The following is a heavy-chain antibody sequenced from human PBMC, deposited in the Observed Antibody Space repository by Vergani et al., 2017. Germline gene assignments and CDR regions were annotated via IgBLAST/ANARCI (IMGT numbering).Heavy chain of an antibody. CDR2: IWYDGSNK. D-gene: IGHD3-10*01. V-gene: IGHV3-33*03. CDR1: GFTFSSYG. CDR3: AKDTNSMVRGVIIV. Sequence: QVQLVESGGGVVQPGRSLRLSCAASGFTFSSYGMHWVRQAPGKGLEWVAVIWYDGSNKYYADSVKGRFTISRDNAKNSLYLQMNSLRAEDTALYYCAKDTNSMVRGVIIVWGQGTLVTVSS. J-gene: IGHJ4*02.